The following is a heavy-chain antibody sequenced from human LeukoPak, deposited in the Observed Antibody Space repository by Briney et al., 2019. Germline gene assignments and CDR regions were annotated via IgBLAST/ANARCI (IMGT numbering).Heavy chain of an antibody. Sequence: GGSLRLSCAASRFSFSNYWMHWVRLAPGKGLVWVSRISRDGSSKIYADSVKGRFTISRDNARDTLYLQMSSLRAEDTAVYYCARQIEGGYHAFDIWGQGTMVPVSS. J-gene: IGHJ3*02. CDR2: ISRDGSSK. CDR1: RFSFSNYW. CDR3: ARQIEGGYHAFDI. D-gene: IGHD3-16*02. V-gene: IGHV3-74*01.